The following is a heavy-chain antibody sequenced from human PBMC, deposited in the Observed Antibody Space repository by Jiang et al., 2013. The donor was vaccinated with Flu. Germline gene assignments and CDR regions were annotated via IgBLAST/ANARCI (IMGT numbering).Heavy chain of an antibody. D-gene: IGHD3-10*01. CDR2: IYHTGTT. CDR3: ARGPYFGSGSYYEYYFDY. CDR1: GYSISSGYY. V-gene: IGHV4-38-2*02. J-gene: IGHJ4*02. Sequence: GSGLVKPSETLSLTCTVSGYSISSGYYWGWIRQPPGKGLEWIGSIYHTGTTYSNPSLKSRVTISVDTSKNQFSLRLSSVTAADTAVHYCARGPYFGSGSYYEYYFDYWGQGTLVT.